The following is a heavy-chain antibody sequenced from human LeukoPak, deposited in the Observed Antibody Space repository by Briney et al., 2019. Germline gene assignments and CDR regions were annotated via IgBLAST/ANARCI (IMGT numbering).Heavy chain of an antibody. Sequence: GGSLRHSCTASGFTFSTYWMSWVRQAPGKGLEWVANMNQDGSEKYYVDSVKGRFTISRDNANNSLYLQMNSLRAGDTAVYYCARVSGSSGLKYWGQGTLVTVSS. D-gene: IGHD3-22*01. CDR3: ARVSGSSGLKY. CDR1: GFTFSTYW. CDR2: MNQDGSEK. V-gene: IGHV3-7*01. J-gene: IGHJ4*02.